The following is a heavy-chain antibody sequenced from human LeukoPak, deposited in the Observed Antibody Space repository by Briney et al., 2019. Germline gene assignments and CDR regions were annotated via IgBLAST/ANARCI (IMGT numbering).Heavy chain of an antibody. D-gene: IGHD3-22*01. V-gene: IGHV4-4*07. J-gene: IGHJ4*02. CDR1: GGSISSYY. CDR3: ARDGYYDSSGYSNFDY. CDR2: IYTSGST. Sequence: PSETLSLTCTVSGGSISSYYWSWIRQPAGKGLEWIGRIYTSGSTNYNPSLKSRVTMSVDTSKNQFSLKLSSVTAADTAVYYCARDGYYDSSGYSNFDYWGQGTLVTVSS.